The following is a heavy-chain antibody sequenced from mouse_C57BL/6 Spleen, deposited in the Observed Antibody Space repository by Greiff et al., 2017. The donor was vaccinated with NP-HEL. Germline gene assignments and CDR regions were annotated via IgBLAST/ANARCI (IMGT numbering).Heavy chain of an antibody. CDR1: GYAFSSYW. D-gene: IGHD1-1*01. Sequence: QVQLQQSGAELVKPGASVKISCKASGYAFSSYWMNWVKQRPGRGLEWIGQIYPGDGDTNYNGKFKGKATLTADKSSSTAYMQLSSLTSEDSAVYFCARSPFITTVVAKDYWGQGTTLTVSS. J-gene: IGHJ2*01. CDR3: ARSPFITTVVAKDY. CDR2: IYPGDGDT. V-gene: IGHV1-80*01.